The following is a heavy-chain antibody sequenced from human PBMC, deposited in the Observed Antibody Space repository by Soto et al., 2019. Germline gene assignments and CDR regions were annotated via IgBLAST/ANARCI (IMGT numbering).Heavy chain of an antibody. V-gene: IGHV3-30-3*01. CDR3: ARAPGYCMSTSCYGRAYYFDY. J-gene: IGHJ4*02. CDR1: GFTFSTYA. CDR2: ISYDGSNK. Sequence: GGSLRLSCAASGFTFSTYAMHWVRQAPGKGLEWVAVISYDGSNKYYADSVKGRFTISRDNSKNTLYLQMNSLRAEDTAVYYCARAPGYCMSTSCYGRAYYFDYWGQGTLVTVSS. D-gene: IGHD2-2*01.